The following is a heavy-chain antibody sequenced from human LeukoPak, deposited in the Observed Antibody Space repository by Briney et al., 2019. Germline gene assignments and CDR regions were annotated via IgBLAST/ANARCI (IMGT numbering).Heavy chain of an antibody. Sequence: PSQTLSLTCAISGDSVSSNRATWNWIRQSPLRGLEWLGRTYYRSQWNNDYAASVKSRIDINPETSKNQFSLQLNSVTPEDTAVYYCARGRGSSADFDYWGQGTLVTVSS. J-gene: IGHJ4*02. CDR3: ARGRGSSADFDY. CDR1: GDSVSSNRAT. CDR2: TYYRSQWNN. D-gene: IGHD6-6*01. V-gene: IGHV6-1*01.